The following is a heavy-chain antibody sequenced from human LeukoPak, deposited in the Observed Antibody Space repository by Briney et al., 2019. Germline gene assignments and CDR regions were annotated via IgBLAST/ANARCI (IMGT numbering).Heavy chain of an antibody. D-gene: IGHD1-1*01. V-gene: IGHV3-30-3*01. Sequence: GGSLRLSCAASGFMFGSYTMHCVRQAPGKGLDWLALISYDGGSESYAHSVRGSFTISRDNSNNPLFLHMNNLRPEDAAVYYCARDRWHDGFDYWGQGTLVTVSS. CDR1: GFMFGSYT. CDR3: ARDRWHDGFDY. J-gene: IGHJ4*02. CDR2: ISYDGGSE.